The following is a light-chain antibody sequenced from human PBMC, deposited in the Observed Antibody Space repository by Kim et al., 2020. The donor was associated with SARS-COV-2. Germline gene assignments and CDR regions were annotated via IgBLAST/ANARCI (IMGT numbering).Light chain of an antibody. J-gene: IGLJ2*01. V-gene: IGLV3-19*01. Sequence: SSELTQDSSVSVALGQTVTITCQGDSLRKYYATWYQQRPGQAPALVIYGNNNRPSGIPDRFSGSSSGNTASLTISGAQAEDEADFYCQSRDSGGNVVFGGGTQLTVL. CDR1: SLRKYY. CDR3: QSRDSGGNVV. CDR2: GNN.